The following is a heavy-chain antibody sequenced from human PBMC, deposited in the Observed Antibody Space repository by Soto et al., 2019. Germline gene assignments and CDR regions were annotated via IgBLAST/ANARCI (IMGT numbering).Heavy chain of an antibody. CDR3: ARRYSSAFDI. Sequence: GASVKVSCKASGYTFTSYDITWVRQAPGQGLEWMGWISPTNGYTNYAEKLQGRVTVTTDTSTSTAYMELRSLRSDDTAVYYCARRYSSAFDIWGQGTMVTVSS. CDR2: ISPTNGYT. CDR1: GYTFTSYD. J-gene: IGHJ3*02. V-gene: IGHV1-18*01. D-gene: IGHD6-13*01.